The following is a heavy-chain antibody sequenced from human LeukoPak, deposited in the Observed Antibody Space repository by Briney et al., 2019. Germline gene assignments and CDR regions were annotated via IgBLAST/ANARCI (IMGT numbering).Heavy chain of an antibody. Sequence: PSETLSLTCTVSGGSISSSRDYWAWLRQPPGKGLEWIGRIYTSGSTNYNPSLKSRLTMSVDTSKNQVSLKLSSVTAADTAVYYCARDQGSSSWYPWFDPWGQGTLVTVS. J-gene: IGHJ5*02. CDR1: GGSISSSRDY. CDR3: ARDQGSSSWYPWFDP. V-gene: IGHV4-39*07. D-gene: IGHD6-13*01. CDR2: IYTSGST.